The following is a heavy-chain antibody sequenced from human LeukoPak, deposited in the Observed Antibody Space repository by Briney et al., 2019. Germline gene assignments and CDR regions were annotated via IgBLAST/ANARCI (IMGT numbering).Heavy chain of an antibody. CDR2: INHSGST. CDR1: GESFSGHY. D-gene: IGHD3-10*01. Sequence: SETLSLTCAVYGESFSGHYWTWIRQPPGKGLEWIGEINHSGSTTSNPSLNNRVTISVDTSKKQFSLMLTSVTAADTAVYYCARPRYGSGSLDSWGQGTLVTVSS. CDR3: ARPRYGSGSLDS. J-gene: IGHJ4*02. V-gene: IGHV4-34*01.